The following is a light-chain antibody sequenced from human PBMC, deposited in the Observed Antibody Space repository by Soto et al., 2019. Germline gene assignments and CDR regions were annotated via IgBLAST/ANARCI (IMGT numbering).Light chain of an antibody. V-gene: IGKV1-39*01. CDR1: QDISNF. CDR2: CVS. Sequence: DIQMTQSPSTLSVSVGDRVTITCRSSQDISNFLNWSQQRPGRVPKLLLICVSNLQRGVPSTLRGSGSGTDFTLTISSLQPEDFATYYCQQSDRNPPTFGQGTKVDIK. J-gene: IGKJ1*01. CDR3: QQSDRNPPT.